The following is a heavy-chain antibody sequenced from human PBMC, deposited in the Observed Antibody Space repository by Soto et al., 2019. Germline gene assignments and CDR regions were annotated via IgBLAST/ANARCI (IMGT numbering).Heavy chain of an antibody. D-gene: IGHD3-22*01. Sequence: PGGSLRLSCAASGFTFSSFAMSWVRQAPGKGLEWVSAISGSGGSTYYADSVKGRFTISRDNSKNTLYLQMNSLRAEDTAVYYCAKDPHYDSSGYYLWSYYFDYWGQGTLVTVSS. V-gene: IGHV3-23*01. CDR2: ISGSGGST. CDR3: AKDPHYDSSGYYLWSYYFDY. J-gene: IGHJ4*02. CDR1: GFTFSSFA.